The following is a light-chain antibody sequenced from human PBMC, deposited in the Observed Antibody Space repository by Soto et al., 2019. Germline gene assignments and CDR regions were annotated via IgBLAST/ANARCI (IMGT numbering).Light chain of an antibody. Sequence: EIVLTQSPATLSLSPGERATLSCRASQYITIYLAWYQQKPGQAPRLLIYDASNRATGIPDRFSGSGSGTEFTLTISRLEPEDFAAYYCQQYGSSSWTFGQGTKVDIK. CDR1: QYITIY. CDR2: DAS. J-gene: IGKJ1*01. V-gene: IGKV3-20*01. CDR3: QQYGSSSWT.